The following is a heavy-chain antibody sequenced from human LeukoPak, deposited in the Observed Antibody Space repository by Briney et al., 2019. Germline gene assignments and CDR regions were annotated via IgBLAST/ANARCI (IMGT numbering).Heavy chain of an antibody. D-gene: IGHD4-17*01. CDR3: ARDFRDYVAPFDY. CDR1: GYTFTSYA. CDR2: INPNSGGT. J-gene: IGHJ4*02. V-gene: IGHV1-2*02. Sequence: ASVKVSCKASGYTFTSYAMNWVRQAPGQGLEWMGWINPNSGGTDYAQKFQGRVTMTRDTSISTAYMELSRLRSDDTAVYYCARDFRDYVAPFDYWGQGTLVTVSS.